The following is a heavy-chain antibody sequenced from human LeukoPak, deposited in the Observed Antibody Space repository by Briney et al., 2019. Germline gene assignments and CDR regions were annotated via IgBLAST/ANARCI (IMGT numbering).Heavy chain of an antibody. CDR1: GYTFTGYY. V-gene: IGHV1-2*02. Sequence: ASVKVSCKASGYTFTGYYMHWVRQAPGQGLEWMGWINPNSGGTNYAQKFQGRVTMTRDTSISTAYMELGRLRSDDTAVYYCARDKDEYQLLVFGMDVWGQGTTVTVSS. CDR2: INPNSGGT. D-gene: IGHD2-2*01. CDR3: ARDKDEYQLLVFGMDV. J-gene: IGHJ6*02.